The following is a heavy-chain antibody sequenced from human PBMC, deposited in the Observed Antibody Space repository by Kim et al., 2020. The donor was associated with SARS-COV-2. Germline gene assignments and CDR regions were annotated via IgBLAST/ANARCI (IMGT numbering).Heavy chain of an antibody. CDR2: INHSGST. CDR1: GGSFSGYY. D-gene: IGHD3-22*01. CDR3: AMEYYYDSSGYGGDY. J-gene: IGHJ4*02. Sequence: SETLSLTCAVYGGSFSGYYWSWIRQPPGKGLEWIGEINHSGSTNYNPSLKSRVTISVDTSKNQFSLKLSSVTAADTAVYYCAMEYYYDSSGYGGDYWGQGTLVTVSS. V-gene: IGHV4-34*01.